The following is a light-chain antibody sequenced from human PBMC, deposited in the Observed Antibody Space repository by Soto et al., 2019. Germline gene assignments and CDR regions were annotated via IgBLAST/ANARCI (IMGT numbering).Light chain of an antibody. CDR3: QSYDSSLSGSRV. V-gene: IGLV1-40*01. Sequence: QAVVTRPPSVSGAPGQRVTISCTGSSSNIGAGYDVHWYQQLPGTAPKLLIYGNSNRPSGVPDRFSGSKSGTSASLAITGLQAEDEADYYCQSYDSSLSGSRVFGGGTQLTVL. J-gene: IGLJ2*01. CDR2: GNS. CDR1: SSNIGAGYD.